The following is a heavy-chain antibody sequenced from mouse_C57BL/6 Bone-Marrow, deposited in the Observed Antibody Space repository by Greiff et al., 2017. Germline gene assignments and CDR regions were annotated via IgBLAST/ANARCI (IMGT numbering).Heavy chain of an antibody. J-gene: IGHJ1*03. Sequence: VQLKQSGGGLVQPGESLKLSCESNEYEFPSHDMSWVRKTPEKRLELVAAINSDGGSTYYPDTMERRFIISRDNTKKTLYLQMSSLRSEDTALYYCARHITTVVARYFDVWGTGTTVTVSS. CDR1: EYEFPSHD. CDR2: INSDGGST. V-gene: IGHV5-2*01. CDR3: ARHITTVVARYFDV. D-gene: IGHD1-1*01.